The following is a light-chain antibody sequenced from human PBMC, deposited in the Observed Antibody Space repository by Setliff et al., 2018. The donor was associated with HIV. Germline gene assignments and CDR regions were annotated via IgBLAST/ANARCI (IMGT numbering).Light chain of an antibody. CDR1: SSDVGASKS. Sequence: QSVLTQPASVSGSPGQSITISCTGTSSDVGASKSVSWYQQHPGKVPKLVIYDDNNRPSGVSYRFPGSKSGNTASLTISGLQAEDEADYYCSSYFVFASGTKV. J-gene: IGLJ1*01. CDR3: SSYFV. CDR2: DDN. V-gene: IGLV2-14*03.